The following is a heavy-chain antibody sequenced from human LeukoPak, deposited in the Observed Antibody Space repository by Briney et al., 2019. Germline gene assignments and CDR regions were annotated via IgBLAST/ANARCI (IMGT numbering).Heavy chain of an antibody. CDR1: GNSFTFDF. D-gene: IGHD2-21*01. CDR2: INYSGRS. J-gene: IGHJ4*02. Sequence: SETLSLTCIVSGNSFTFDFWSWIRQSPGKGLEWIGYINYSGRSEYDPSLKSRVTISVDRSRKRVSLKMRSVTAADTAVYYCARLDCLSDECYNYWAVGALVTVSS. V-gene: IGHV4-59*08. CDR3: ARLDCLSDECYNY.